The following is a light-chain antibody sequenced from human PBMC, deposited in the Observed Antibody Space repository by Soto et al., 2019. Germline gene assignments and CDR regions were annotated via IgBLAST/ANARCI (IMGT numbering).Light chain of an antibody. V-gene: IGLV1-40*01. J-gene: IGLJ3*02. CDR3: QSYDSSLSAL. Sequence: QSVLTQPPSVSGAPGQRVTISCTESSSSIGAGYDVHWYQQLPGTAPKLLIYGNSNRPSGVPDRFSGSKSGTSASLAITGLQAEDEADYYCQSYDSSLSALFGGGTQLTVL. CDR1: SSSIGAGYD. CDR2: GNS.